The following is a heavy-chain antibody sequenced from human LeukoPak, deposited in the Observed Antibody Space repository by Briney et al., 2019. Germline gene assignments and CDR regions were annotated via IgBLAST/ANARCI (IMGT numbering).Heavy chain of an antibody. J-gene: IGHJ4*02. CDR2: IISSSSYV. V-gene: IGHV3-21*01. CDR1: GFTFSTYS. D-gene: IGHD2-15*01. CDR3: ARDPQYCSGGSCYSFDY. Sequence: GGSLRLSCAASGFTFSTYSMNWVRQAPGKGLEWVSSIISSSSYVYYADSVKGRFTISRDNAKNSLYLQMNSLRAEDTAVYYCARDPQYCSGGSCYSFDYWGQGTLVTVSS.